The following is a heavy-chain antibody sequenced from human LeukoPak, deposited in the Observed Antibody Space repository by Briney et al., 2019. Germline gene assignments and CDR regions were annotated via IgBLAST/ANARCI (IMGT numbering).Heavy chain of an antibody. CDR1: GFTFNDYY. CDR2: INIGGTNT. V-gene: IGHV3-11*01. Sequence: GGSLRLSCAASGFTFNDYYMSWIRQAPGKGLEWLSYINIGGTNTLYAVSVKGRFTISRDNAKKSLYLEMNNLRAEDTAVYYCATDGAGFDTWGQGVLVTVSS. CDR3: ATDGAGFDT. J-gene: IGHJ5*02.